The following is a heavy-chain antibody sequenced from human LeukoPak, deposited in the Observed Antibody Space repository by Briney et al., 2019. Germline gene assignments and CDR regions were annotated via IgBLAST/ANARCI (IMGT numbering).Heavy chain of an antibody. Sequence: GGSLRLSCAASGFTFSSYAMSWVRQAPWKGLEWVSAISGSGGSTYHADSVKGRFTISRDNSKNTLYLQMNSLRAEDTAVYYCAKVNVVVPAPDYWGQGTLVTVSS. CDR3: AKVNVVVPAPDY. CDR1: GFTFSSYA. V-gene: IGHV3-23*01. J-gene: IGHJ4*02. CDR2: ISGSGGST. D-gene: IGHD2-2*01.